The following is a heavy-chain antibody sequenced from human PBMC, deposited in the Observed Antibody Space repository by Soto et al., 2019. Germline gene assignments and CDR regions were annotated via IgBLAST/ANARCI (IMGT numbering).Heavy chain of an antibody. J-gene: IGHJ4*02. V-gene: IGHV3-30*18. CDR3: AKGTRGYSGTTADY. CDR2: ISYDGSNK. CDR1: GFTFSSYG. Sequence: GGALRLSCAAAGFTFSSYGMHWVRQAPGKGLEWVAVISYDGSNKYYADSVKGRFTISRDNSKNTLCLQMNSLRAEDTAVYYCAKGTRGYSGTTADYWGQGTLVSVSS. D-gene: IGHD5-12*01.